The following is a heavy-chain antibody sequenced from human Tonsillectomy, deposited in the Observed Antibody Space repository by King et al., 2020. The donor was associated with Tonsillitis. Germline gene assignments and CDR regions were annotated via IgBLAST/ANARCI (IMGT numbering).Heavy chain of an antibody. Sequence: QLVQSGTEVKRPGASVKVSCQSSGYTFSGCYIHWVRQAPGQGLEWMGWMNPHNGVTKYAQKFQDRVTMSRDTSVDTAYMELTRLTSDDTAVYSCARDTMFDGASLSWFAFWGQGPLVSVS. CDR3: ARDTMFDGASLSWFAF. V-gene: IGHV1-2*02. D-gene: IGHD3-10*02. CDR1: GYTFSGCY. CDR2: MNPHNGVT. J-gene: IGHJ4*02.